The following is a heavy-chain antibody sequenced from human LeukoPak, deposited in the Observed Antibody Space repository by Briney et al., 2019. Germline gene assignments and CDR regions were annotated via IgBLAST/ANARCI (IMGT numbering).Heavy chain of an antibody. J-gene: IGHJ4*02. CDR1: GGSISSSSYY. Sequence: PSETLSLTCTVSGGSISSSSYYWGWIRQPPGKGLEWTGSIYYSGSTYYNPSLKSRVTISVDTSKNQFSLKLSSVTAADTAVYYCASLSGYDLDYWGQGTLVTVSS. D-gene: IGHD5-12*01. CDR2: IYYSGST. CDR3: ASLSGYDLDY. V-gene: IGHV4-39*01.